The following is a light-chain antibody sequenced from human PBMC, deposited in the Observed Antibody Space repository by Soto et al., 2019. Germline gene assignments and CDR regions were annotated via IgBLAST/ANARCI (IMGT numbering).Light chain of an antibody. Sequence: DIVMTQSPDSLAVSLGERATINCKSSQSVSYSTNNKNYLAWYQQKPGQPPKLLIYWASTRESGVPDRFSGSGSGTDFTLTISSLQAEDVAVYYCQHYYSLPQTFGQGTKLEIE. V-gene: IGKV4-1*01. CDR2: WAS. CDR1: QSVSYSTNNKNY. J-gene: IGKJ2*01. CDR3: QHYYSLPQT.